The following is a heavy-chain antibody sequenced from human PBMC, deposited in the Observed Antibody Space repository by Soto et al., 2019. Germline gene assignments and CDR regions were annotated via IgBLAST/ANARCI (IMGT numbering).Heavy chain of an antibody. CDR2: IKSKTDGGTT. D-gene: IGHD1-26*01. V-gene: IGHV3-15*07. Sequence: EVQLVESGGGLVKPGGSLRLSCAASGFTFSNAWMNWVRQAPGKGLEWVGRIKSKTDGGTTDYAAPVKGRFTISRDDSKKTLYLQMNSLKTEDTAVYYCTTEVGGTTIVGATTRIGDYWGRGTLVTVSS. CDR3: TTEVGGTTIVGATTRIGDY. J-gene: IGHJ4*02. CDR1: GFTFSNAW.